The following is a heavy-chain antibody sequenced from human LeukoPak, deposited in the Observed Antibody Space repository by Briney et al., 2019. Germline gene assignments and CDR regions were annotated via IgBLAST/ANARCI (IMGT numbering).Heavy chain of an antibody. CDR2: IYHSGST. V-gene: IGHV4-4*02. J-gene: IGHJ4*02. Sequence: SGTLSLTCAVSGGSISSSKWWSWVRQPPGKGLEWIGEIYHSGSTNYNPSLKSRVTISVDKSKNQFSLKLSSVTAADTAVYYYATVSAFFYDSGSYYTFDYWGQGTLVTVSS. CDR1: GGSISSSKW. CDR3: ATVSAFFYDSGSYYTFDY. D-gene: IGHD3-10*01.